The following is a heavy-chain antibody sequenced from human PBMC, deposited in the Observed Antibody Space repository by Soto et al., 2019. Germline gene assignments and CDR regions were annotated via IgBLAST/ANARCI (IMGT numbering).Heavy chain of an antibody. Sequence: PGGSLRLSCAVSGFTFSDYYMTWIRQAPGKGLEWVSYISSSTSHTNYADSVKGRFTISRDNAKNSLLLQMNSLRAEDTAVYYCTRVREMTTIGFSYWGQGTLVTVSS. CDR2: ISSSTSHT. J-gene: IGHJ4*02. CDR1: GFTFSDYY. D-gene: IGHD4-4*01. CDR3: TRVREMTTIGFSY. V-gene: IGHV3-11*06.